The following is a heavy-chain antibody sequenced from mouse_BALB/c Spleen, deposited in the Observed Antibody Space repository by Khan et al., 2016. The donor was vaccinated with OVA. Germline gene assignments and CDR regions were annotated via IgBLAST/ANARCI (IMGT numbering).Heavy chain of an antibody. V-gene: IGHV1S134*01. CDR1: GSTFTSYG. Sequence: EVQLLESGAELGRPGSSVKLSCKTSGSTFTSYGIKWVKQRPGQGLEWIGYIYPGNGYTEYTERFQGKAILTSDTSSSTAYMQLRSLKSEDSARCFCTTAYYRYSFDYWGQGTILTVSS. CDR2: IYPGNGYT. J-gene: IGHJ2*01. CDR3: TTAYYRYSFDY. D-gene: IGHD2-14*01.